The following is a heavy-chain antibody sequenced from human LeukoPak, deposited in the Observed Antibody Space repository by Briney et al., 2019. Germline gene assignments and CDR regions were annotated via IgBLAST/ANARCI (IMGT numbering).Heavy chain of an antibody. D-gene: IGHD3-10*01. Sequence: GESLKISCKGSGYSFTSYWIGWVRQIPGKGLEWMGIIYPGDSDTRYGPSLQGQVTISADKSISTADLQWSSLKASDTAMYYCASLKRNYGSGSYHMDVWGKGTTVTVSS. J-gene: IGHJ6*03. CDR1: GYSFTSYW. CDR2: IYPGDSDT. CDR3: ASLKRNYGSGSYHMDV. V-gene: IGHV5-51*01.